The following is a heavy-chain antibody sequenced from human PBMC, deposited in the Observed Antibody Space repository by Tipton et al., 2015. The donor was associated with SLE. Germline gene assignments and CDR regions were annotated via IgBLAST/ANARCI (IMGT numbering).Heavy chain of an antibody. D-gene: IGHD6-13*01. J-gene: IGHJ4*02. Sequence: GSLRLSCVASGFSLSKSAMGWVRQAPGKGLEWVSAISGGDGDIYYADSVKGRFTISRDNAKNSLYLQMNSLRAEDTAVYYCARVYRSSWYEGDYFDYWGQGTLVTVSS. CDR3: ARVYRSSWYEGDYFDY. CDR2: ISGGDGDI. V-gene: IGHV3-21*03. CDR1: GFSLSKSA.